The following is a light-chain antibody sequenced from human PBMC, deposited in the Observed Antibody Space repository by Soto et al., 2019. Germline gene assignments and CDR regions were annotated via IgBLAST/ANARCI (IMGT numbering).Light chain of an antibody. CDR2: DAS. CDR1: QSVTSH. J-gene: IGKJ4*01. Sequence: EIVLTQSPATLSLSPGERATLSCRASQSVTSHLAWYQQKPGQAPRLLIYDASNRATGIPARFSGSGSGTDFTLTISSLEPEDFAVYYCQQFSSYPLTFGGGTKVDNK. CDR3: QQFSSYPLT. V-gene: IGKV3-11*01.